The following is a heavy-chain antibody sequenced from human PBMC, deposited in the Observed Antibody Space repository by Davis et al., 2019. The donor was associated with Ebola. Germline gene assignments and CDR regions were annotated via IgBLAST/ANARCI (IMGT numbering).Heavy chain of an antibody. CDR2: IWYDGSKK. V-gene: IGHV3-33*08. CDR1: GFTFSNAW. CDR3: ARSPSGYYYYMDV. D-gene: IGHD6-6*01. Sequence: GESLKISCAASGFTFSNAWMSWVRQAPGKGLEWVGLIWYDGSKKYYADSVKGRFTISRDNSKNTMYLQMNSLRAEDTAVYSCARSPSGYYYYMDVWGKGTTVTVSS. J-gene: IGHJ6*03.